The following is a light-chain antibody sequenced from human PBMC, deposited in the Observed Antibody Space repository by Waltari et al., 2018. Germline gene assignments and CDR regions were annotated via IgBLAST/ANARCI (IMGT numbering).Light chain of an antibody. CDR1: RSDSGSYNL. CDR2: EGN. J-gene: IGLJ1*01. Sequence: QPALTQPASVSGSPGHTITISCPGTRSDSGSYNLFSWNQQHPGKAPKLMIYEGNKRPSGVSNRFSGSKSGNTASLTISGLQAEDEADYYCCSYAGSSTFPYVFGTGTKVTVL. CDR3: CSYAGSSTFPYV. V-gene: IGLV2-23*03.